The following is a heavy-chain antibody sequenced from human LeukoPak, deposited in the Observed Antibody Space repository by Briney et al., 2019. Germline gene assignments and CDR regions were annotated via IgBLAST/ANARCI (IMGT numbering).Heavy chain of an antibody. CDR1: AYTFTNYY. V-gene: IGHV1-46*01. Sequence: ASVKVSFKASAYTFTNYYMHWVRQAPGQGLEWMGLINPTGISTNYAQKFRGRVTMTRDTSTTTVYMELSSLRSDDTAVYYCAREESGGYFDYWGQGTLVTVSS. J-gene: IGHJ4*02. CDR3: AREESGGYFDY. D-gene: IGHD2-8*02. CDR2: INPTGIST.